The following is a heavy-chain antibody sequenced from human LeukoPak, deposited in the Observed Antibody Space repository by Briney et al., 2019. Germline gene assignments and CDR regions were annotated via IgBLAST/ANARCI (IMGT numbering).Heavy chain of an antibody. D-gene: IGHD3-10*01. J-gene: IGHJ3*02. CDR1: GFTSSSYA. V-gene: IGHV3-23*01. CDR3: GRAYYYGSGSYAAFDI. Sequence: GGSLRLSCAASGFTSSSYAMSWVRQAPGKGLEWVSAISGSGGSTYYADSVKGRFTISRDNSKNTLYRQMNSLRAEDTAVYYCGRAYYYGSGSYAAFDIWGQGTMVTVSS. CDR2: ISGSGGST.